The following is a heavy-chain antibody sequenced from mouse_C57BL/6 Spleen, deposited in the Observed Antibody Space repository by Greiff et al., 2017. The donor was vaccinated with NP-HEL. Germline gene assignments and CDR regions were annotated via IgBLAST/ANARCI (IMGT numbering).Heavy chain of an antibody. D-gene: IGHD2-2*01. Sequence: EVKLMESGGGLVKPGGSLKLSCAASGFTFSDYGMHWVRQAPEKGLEWVAYISSGSSTIYYADTVKGRFTISRDNAKNTLFLQRTSLRSEDTAMYYCARGENGYYLDYWGQGTTLTVSS. V-gene: IGHV5-17*01. J-gene: IGHJ2*01. CDR2: ISSGSSTI. CDR1: GFTFSDYG. CDR3: ARGENGYYLDY.